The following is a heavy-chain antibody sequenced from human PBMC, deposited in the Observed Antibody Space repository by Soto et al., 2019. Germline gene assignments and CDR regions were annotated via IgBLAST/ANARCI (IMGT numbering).Heavy chain of an antibody. V-gene: IGHV1-18*01. CDR1: GYTFTSYG. CDR2: ISAYNGNT. D-gene: IGHD2-2*01. J-gene: IGHJ6*03. CDR3: ARTGGEDCSSTSCYVHYYYYYYMDV. Sequence: ASVKVSCKASGYTFTSYGISWVRQAPGQGLEWMGWISAYNGNTNYAQKLQGRVTMTTDTSTSTAYMELRSLRSDDTAVYYCARTGGEDCSSTSCYVHYYYYYYMDVWGKGTTVTVSS.